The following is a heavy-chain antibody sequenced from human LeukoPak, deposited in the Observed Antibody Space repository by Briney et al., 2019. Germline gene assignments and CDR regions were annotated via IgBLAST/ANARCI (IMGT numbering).Heavy chain of an antibody. Sequence: PGGSLRLSCAASGFTFCSYGMHWVRQAPGKGLEWVAFIRYDGSNKYYADSVKGRFTISRDNSKNTLYLQMNSLRAEDTAVYYCARTQVGATPSFDYWGQGTLVTVSS. D-gene: IGHD1-26*01. CDR2: IRYDGSNK. J-gene: IGHJ4*02. CDR1: GFTFCSYG. V-gene: IGHV3-30*02. CDR3: ARTQVGATPSFDY.